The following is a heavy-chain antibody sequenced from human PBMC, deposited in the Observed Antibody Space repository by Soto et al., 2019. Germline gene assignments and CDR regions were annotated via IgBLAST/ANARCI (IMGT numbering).Heavy chain of an antibody. Sequence: QVQLVQSGAEVKKPGSSVKVSCKASGGTFSSYTISWVRQAPGQGLEWMGRIIPILGIANYAQKFQGRVTITADKSTSTAYMELSSLRSEDTAVYYCARDRTMITFGGLGIIDYWGQGTLVTVSS. J-gene: IGHJ4*02. CDR1: GGTFSSYT. CDR3: ARDRTMITFGGLGIIDY. CDR2: IIPILGIA. V-gene: IGHV1-69*08. D-gene: IGHD3-16*01.